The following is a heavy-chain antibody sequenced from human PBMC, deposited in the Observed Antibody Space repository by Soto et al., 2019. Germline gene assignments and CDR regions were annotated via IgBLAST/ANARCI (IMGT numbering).Heavy chain of an antibody. CDR3: AKWGETTPVGMDV. CDR1: GFTFSSFG. CDR2: ISYDGSNK. J-gene: IGHJ6*02. Sequence: QVQLVESGGGVVQPGRSLRLSCAASGFTFSSFGMHWVRQAPGKGLEWVAVISYDGSNKYYADSVKGRFTISRDNSKNTLYLQMNSLRAEDTAVYYCAKWGETTPVGMDVWGQGTTVTVSS. D-gene: IGHD4-17*01. V-gene: IGHV3-30*18.